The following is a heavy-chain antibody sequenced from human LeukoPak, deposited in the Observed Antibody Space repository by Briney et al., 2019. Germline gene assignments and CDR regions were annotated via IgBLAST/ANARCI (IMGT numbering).Heavy chain of an antibody. J-gene: IGHJ6*04. D-gene: IGHD3-10*02. CDR3: AELGITMIGGV. Sequence: PGGSLRLSCAASGFTFSSYEMNWVRQAPGKGREWGSYISSSSSTIYYADSVKGRFTISRDNAKNSLYLQMNSLRAEDTAVYYCAELGITMIGGVWGKGTTVTISS. CDR2: ISSSSSTI. CDR1: GFTFSSYE. V-gene: IGHV3-48*03.